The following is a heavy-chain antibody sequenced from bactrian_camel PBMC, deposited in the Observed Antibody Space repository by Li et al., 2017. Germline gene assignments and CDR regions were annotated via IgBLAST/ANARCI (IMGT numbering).Heavy chain of an antibody. J-gene: IGHJ4*01. CDR3: AVYDAYAGRCSFREDYYDY. V-gene: IGHV3S53*01. Sequence: VQLVESGGGSVQAGGSLRLSCVASGYVYTIHWMAWFRQPPGKEREGVAYIDSDGNTRYEDFVKGRFAISKDDVKNTLYLQMSSLKPEDTAMYHCAVYDAYAGRCSFREDYYDYWGQGTQVTVS. CDR2: IDSDGNT. CDR1: GYVYTIHW. D-gene: IGHD1*01.